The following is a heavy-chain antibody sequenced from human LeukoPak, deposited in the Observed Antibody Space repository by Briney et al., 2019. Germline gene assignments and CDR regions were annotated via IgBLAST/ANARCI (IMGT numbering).Heavy chain of an antibody. CDR1: GGTFSSYA. V-gene: IGHV1-69*06. D-gene: IGHD3-9*01. J-gene: IGHJ4*02. CDR2: IIPIFGTA. CDR3: ARTTYYDILPGHPPLGYFDY. Sequence: SVKVSCKASGGTFSSYAISWVRQAPGQGLEWMGGIIPIFGTANYAQKFQGRVTITPDKSTSTAYMEMSRLSSEDPCVYSCARTTYYDILPGHPPLGYFDYWGQGTLVTVSS.